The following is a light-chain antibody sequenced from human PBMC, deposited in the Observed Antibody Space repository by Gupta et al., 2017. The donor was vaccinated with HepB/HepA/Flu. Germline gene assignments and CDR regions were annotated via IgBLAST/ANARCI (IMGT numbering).Light chain of an antibody. Sequence: DIQMTQSPSTLSASVGDRVTITCRASQSIRSWLAWYQQKPGKAPKLLIYKASTLESGVPSRFSGSGSETEFTLTISSLQPDDFATYYCQHYYSSSRTFGQGTKVEIK. CDR1: QSIRSW. V-gene: IGKV1-5*03. CDR2: KAS. CDR3: QHYYSSSRT. J-gene: IGKJ1*01.